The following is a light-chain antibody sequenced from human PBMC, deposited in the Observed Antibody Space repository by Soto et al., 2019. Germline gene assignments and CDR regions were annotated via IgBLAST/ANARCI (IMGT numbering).Light chain of an antibody. CDR1: QSVSRY. V-gene: IGKV3-11*01. J-gene: IGKJ1*01. Sequence: EIVFTQSPGTLSLSPGERATLSCRASQSVSRYLAWYPQKPDQAPRLLIYDAFNRATGTPARFSGSGSGTDFTLTISSLEPEDFAVYYCQQYGTSPTFGQGTKVDIK. CDR2: DAF. CDR3: QQYGTSPT.